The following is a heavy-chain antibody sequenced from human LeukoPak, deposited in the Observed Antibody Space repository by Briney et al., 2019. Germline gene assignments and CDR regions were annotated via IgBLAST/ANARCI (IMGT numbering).Heavy chain of an antibody. CDR2: IKPDEGEK. V-gene: IGHV3-7*04. CDR1: GFTFSSYA. Sequence: GGSLRLSCAASGFTFSSYAMSWVRQAPGKGLEWVANIKPDEGEKYYVDSVKGRFTISRDNAKNSLYLQMDSLRAEDTAVYYCARGMTVAANWFDSWGQGTLVTVSS. CDR3: ARGMTVAANWFDS. J-gene: IGHJ5*01. D-gene: IGHD6-19*01.